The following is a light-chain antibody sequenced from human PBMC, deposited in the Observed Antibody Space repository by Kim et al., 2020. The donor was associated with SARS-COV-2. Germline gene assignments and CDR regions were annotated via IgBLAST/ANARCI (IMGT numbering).Light chain of an antibody. J-gene: IGLJ1*01. CDR2: DVS. Sequence: QSITLSCTGTSSDVGGFNYVSWYQQDPGKAPKLIIYDVSKRPSGISDRFSGSKSGNTASLTISGLQAEDEADYYCSSYTAASTFVFGTGTEVTVL. V-gene: IGLV2-14*04. CDR1: SSDVGGFNY. CDR3: SSYTAASTFV.